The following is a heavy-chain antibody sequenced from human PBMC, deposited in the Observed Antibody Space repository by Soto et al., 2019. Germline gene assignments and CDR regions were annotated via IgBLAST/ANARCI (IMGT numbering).Heavy chain of an antibody. J-gene: IGHJ6*02. CDR3: ARVKTDYSNPRGPFFFYCVGV. D-gene: IGHD4-4*01. CDR1: EFTFSSYA. Sequence: QVQLVESGGGVVHPERSLRLSCSASEFTFSSYAMHWVRQAPGKGLEWVAGISYDGGHKFYGDSVRGRFTISRDSSKTTVFLKMNSLRPEDTAAYYCARVKTDYSNPRGPFFFYCVGVWGQGTTVTVSS. V-gene: IGHV3-30-3*01. CDR2: ISYDGGHK.